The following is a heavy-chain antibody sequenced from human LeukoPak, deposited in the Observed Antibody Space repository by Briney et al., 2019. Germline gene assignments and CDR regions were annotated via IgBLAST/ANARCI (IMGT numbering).Heavy chain of an antibody. Sequence: PSETLSLTCAVYGGSFSGYYWSWIRQPPGKGLEWIGEINHSGSTNYNPSLKSRVTISVDTSKNQFSLKLSSVTAADTAVYYCARHSWLCSSTSCSFDYWGQGTLVTVSS. V-gene: IGHV4-34*01. CDR1: GGSFSGYY. J-gene: IGHJ4*02. CDR2: INHSGST. CDR3: ARHSWLCSSTSCSFDY. D-gene: IGHD2-2*01.